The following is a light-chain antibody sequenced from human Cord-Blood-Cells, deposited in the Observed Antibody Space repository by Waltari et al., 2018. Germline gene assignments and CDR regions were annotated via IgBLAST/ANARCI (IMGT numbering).Light chain of an antibody. J-gene: IGKJ2*01. V-gene: IGKV3-20*01. CDR3: QQYGSSPYT. CDR2: GAS. Sequence: LTQSPGTLSLSPGERATLSCRASQSVSSSYLAWYQHKPGQAPRLLIYGASSRATGIPDRFSGSGSGTDFTLTISRLEPEDFAVYYCQQYGSSPYTFGQGTKLEIK. CDR1: QSVSSSY.